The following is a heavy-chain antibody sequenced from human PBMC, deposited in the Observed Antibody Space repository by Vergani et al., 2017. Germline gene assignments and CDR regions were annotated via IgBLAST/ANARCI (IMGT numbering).Heavy chain of an antibody. CDR2: INPSGGPT. V-gene: IGHV1-46*03. D-gene: IGHD3-9*01. J-gene: IGHJ4*02. CDR3: ARGDYGILTGYRY. Sequence: QVQVVQSGAEVKKSGASVKVSCKTSGYTFSNYYMHWLRQAPGQGLEWMGIINPSGGPTNYEQKFQGRVTMTRDTSTSTVYMELSSLRDEDTAIYNCARGDYGILTGYRYWGQGTLVTVSA. CDR1: GYTFSNYY.